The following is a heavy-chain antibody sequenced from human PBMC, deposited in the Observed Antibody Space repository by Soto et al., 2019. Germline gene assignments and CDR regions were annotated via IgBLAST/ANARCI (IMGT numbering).Heavy chain of an antibody. CDR3: ARSGYSYGPNPLLY. Sequence: QVQLQESGPGLVKPSQTMSLTCTVSGGSISSGGYYWSWIRQHPGKGLEWIGYIYYSGSTYYNPTLKSRVTISVDTSKNQFSLKLSSVTAADTAVYYCARSGYSYGPNPLLYWGQGTLVTVSS. J-gene: IGHJ4*02. CDR2: IYYSGST. D-gene: IGHD5-18*01. V-gene: IGHV4-31*03. CDR1: GGSISSGGYY.